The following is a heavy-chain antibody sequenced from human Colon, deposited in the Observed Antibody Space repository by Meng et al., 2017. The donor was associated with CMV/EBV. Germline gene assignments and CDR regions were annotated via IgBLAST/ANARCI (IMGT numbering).Heavy chain of an antibody. V-gene: IGHV3-48*03. CDR2: ISSSGSTI. J-gene: IGHJ4*02. Sequence: GESLKISCAASGFTFSSYEMNWVRQAPGKGLEWVSYISSSGSTIYYADSVKGRFTISRDNAKNSLYLQMNSLRAEDTAVYYCAGIYDFWSGTTGFDYWSQGTLVTVSS. CDR1: GFTFSSYE. D-gene: IGHD3-3*01. CDR3: AGIYDFWSGTTGFDY.